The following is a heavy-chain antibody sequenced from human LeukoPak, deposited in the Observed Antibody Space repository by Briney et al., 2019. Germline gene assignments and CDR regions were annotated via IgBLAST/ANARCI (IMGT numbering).Heavy chain of an antibody. CDR2: INHSGST. J-gene: IGHJ5*02. CDR3: VRVVGGSYDHWFDP. CDR1: GGSFSGYY. Sequence: SETLSLTCAVYGGSFSGYYWSWIRQPPGKGLEWIGEINHSGSTNYNPSLKSRVTISVDTSKNQFSLKLSSVTAADTAVYYCVRVVGGSYDHWFDPWGQGTLVTVSS. D-gene: IGHD1-26*01. V-gene: IGHV4-34*01.